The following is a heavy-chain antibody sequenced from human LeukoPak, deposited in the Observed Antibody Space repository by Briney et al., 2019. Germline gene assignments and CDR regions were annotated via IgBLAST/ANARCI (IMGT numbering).Heavy chain of an antibody. CDR2: ISGSGGST. J-gene: IGHJ4*02. V-gene: IGHV3-23*01. Sequence: GGTLRLSCAASGFTFSSYGMSWVRQAPGKGLEWVSAISGSGGSTYYADSVKGRFTISRDNSKNTLFLQMNSLRAEDTAVYYCAKVNHDDGGNSYFDYWGQGTLVTVSS. CDR1: GFTFSSYG. D-gene: IGHD4-23*01. CDR3: AKVNHDDGGNSYFDY.